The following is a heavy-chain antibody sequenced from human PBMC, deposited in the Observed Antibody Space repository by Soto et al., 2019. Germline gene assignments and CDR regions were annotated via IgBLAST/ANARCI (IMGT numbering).Heavy chain of an antibody. CDR2: ISANNGNT. Sequence: GASVKVSCKASGYTFTSYGISWVRQAPGQGLEWMGGISANNGNTNYAQKFQGRVTITADESTSTAYMELSSLRSEDTAVYYCARDPTVVTPETIGIPAFDIWCQGTMVTVSS. CDR3: ARDPTVVTPETIGIPAFDI. CDR1: GYTFTSYG. V-gene: IGHV1-18*01. J-gene: IGHJ3*02. D-gene: IGHD4-17*01.